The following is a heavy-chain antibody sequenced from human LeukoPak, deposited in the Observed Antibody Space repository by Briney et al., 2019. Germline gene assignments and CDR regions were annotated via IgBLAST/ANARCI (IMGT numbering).Heavy chain of an antibody. CDR2: IGTAGGT. J-gene: IGHJ3*02. D-gene: IGHD2-21*01. CDR1: GFTFSSYD. CDR3: ARALNVGGAHDAFDI. V-gene: IGHV3-13*01. Sequence: GGSLRLSCAASGFTFSSYDMHWVRQATGKGLEWVSAIGTAGGTYYPGSVKGRFTISRENAKNSLYLQMNSLRAGDTAVYYCARALNVGGAHDAFDIWGQGTMVTVSS.